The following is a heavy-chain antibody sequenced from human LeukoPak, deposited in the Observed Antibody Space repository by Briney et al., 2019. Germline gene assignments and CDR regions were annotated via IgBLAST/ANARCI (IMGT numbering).Heavy chain of an antibody. CDR2: MNPNSGNT. J-gene: IGHJ4*02. CDR3: ARDLSGSSLVDGDY. CDR1: GYTFTSYD. Sequence: ASVKVSCKASGYTFTSYDINWVRQATGQGLEWMGWMNPNSGNTGYAQKFQGRVTMTRDTSISTAYMELSRLRSDDTAVYYCARDLSGSSLVDGDYWGQGTLVTVSS. D-gene: IGHD6-13*01. V-gene: IGHV1-8*01.